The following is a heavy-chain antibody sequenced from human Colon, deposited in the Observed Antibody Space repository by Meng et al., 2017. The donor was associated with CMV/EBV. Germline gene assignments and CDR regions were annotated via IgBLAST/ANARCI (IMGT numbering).Heavy chain of an antibody. CDR2: IHQSGIT. CDR1: GGPCSNYY. Sequence: QVQLAQGGAGLLKPSETLTLTCGVSGGPCSNYYWSWIRQSPGKGLEWIGDIHQSGITNHNPSLKSRVTISIDTSKNQFSLKLSSVTAADTALYYCAGGTYQAWEVLYFWGQGTLVTVSS. CDR3: AGGTYQAWEVLYF. D-gene: IGHD3-10*01. J-gene: IGHJ4*02. V-gene: IGHV4-34*01.